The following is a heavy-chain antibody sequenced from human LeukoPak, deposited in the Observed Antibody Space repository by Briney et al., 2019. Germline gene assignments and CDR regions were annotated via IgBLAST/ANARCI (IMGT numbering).Heavy chain of an antibody. D-gene: IGHD3/OR15-3a*01. CDR2: MNHSGRT. Sequence: SETPSLTCTVYGESFSGYYWSWIRQPPGKGLEWIGEMNHSGRTNYNPSLKSRVSISVDTSKNQFSLRLSSVTAADTAVYYCARGWTNFWETRFDYWGQGTLVTVSS. J-gene: IGHJ4*02. CDR1: GESFSGYY. V-gene: IGHV4-34*01. CDR3: ARGWTNFWETRFDY.